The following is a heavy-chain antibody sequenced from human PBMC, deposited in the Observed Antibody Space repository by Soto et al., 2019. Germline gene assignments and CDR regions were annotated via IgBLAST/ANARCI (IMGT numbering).Heavy chain of an antibody. J-gene: IGHJ4*02. Sequence: SETLSLTCAVYGGSFSGYYWSWIRQPPGKGLEWIGYMYHSGSTNYNPSLKSRVTISIDTSKNQFSLRLSSVTAADTAVYYCARGRYYFDYWGQGALVTVSS. CDR1: GGSFSGYY. CDR2: MYHSGST. CDR3: ARGRYYFDY. V-gene: IGHV4-59*01.